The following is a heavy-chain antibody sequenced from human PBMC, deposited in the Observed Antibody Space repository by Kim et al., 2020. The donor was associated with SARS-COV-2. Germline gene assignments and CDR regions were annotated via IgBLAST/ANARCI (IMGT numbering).Heavy chain of an antibody. D-gene: IGHD3-16*01. CDR1: GGSISSSSYY. CDR2: IYYSGST. V-gene: IGHV4-39*07. CDR3: ARVVGGFDY. J-gene: IGHJ4*02. Sequence: SETLSLTCTVSGGSISSSSYYWGWIRQPPGKGLEWIGSIYYSGSTYYNPSLKSRVTISVDTSKNQFSLKLSSVTAADTAVYYCARVVGGFDYWGQGTLVTVSP.